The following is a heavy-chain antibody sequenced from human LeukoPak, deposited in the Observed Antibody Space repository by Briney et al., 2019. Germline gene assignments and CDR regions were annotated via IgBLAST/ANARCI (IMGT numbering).Heavy chain of an antibody. CDR2: INHSGST. D-gene: IGHD5-18*01. Sequence: SETLSLTCAVYGGSFSGYYWSWIRQPPGKGLEWIGEINHSGSTNYNPSLKSRVTISVDTSKNQFSLRLSSVTAADTAVYYCARQYSYGYVHFDYWGQGTLVTVSS. J-gene: IGHJ4*02. CDR1: GGSFSGYY. CDR3: ARQYSYGYVHFDY. V-gene: IGHV4-34*01.